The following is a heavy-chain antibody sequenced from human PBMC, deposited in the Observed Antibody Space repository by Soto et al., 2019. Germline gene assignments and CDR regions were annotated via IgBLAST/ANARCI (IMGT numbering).Heavy chain of an antibody. J-gene: IGHJ4*02. CDR1: GFTFNTYG. CDR2: ISYDGSDK. CDR3: AKSPNFYCSSPNCYKYYFDY. D-gene: IGHD2-2*02. Sequence: GGSRRLSCAASGFTFNTYGMHWVRQAPGKGPEWVAVISYDGSDKFYADSVKGRFTISRDNSKNTLYLQMSSLRPEDTAIYYCAKSPNFYCSSPNCYKYYFDYWGQGTLVTVSS. V-gene: IGHV3-30*18.